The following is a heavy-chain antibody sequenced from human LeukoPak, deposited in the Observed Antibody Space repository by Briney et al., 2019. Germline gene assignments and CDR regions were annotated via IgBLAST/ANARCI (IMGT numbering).Heavy chain of an antibody. CDR1: GFTFSSYW. V-gene: IGHV3-74*01. Sequence: GGSLRLSCAASGFTFSSYWMHWVRQAPGKGLVWVSRINSDGSSTSYADSVKGRFTISRDNAKNTLYLQMNSLRAEDTAVYYCARWEGRAANYFDYWGQGTLVTVPS. CDR2: INSDGSST. J-gene: IGHJ4*02. D-gene: IGHD1-26*01. CDR3: ARWEGRAANYFDY.